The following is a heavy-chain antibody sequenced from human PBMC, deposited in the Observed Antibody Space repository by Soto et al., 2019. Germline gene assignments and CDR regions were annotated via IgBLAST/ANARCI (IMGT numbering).Heavy chain of an antibody. V-gene: IGHV1-8*01. Sequence: ASVKVSCKASGYTFTSYDINWVRQATGQGLEWMGWMNPNSGNTGYAQKFQGRVTMTRNTSISTAYMELSSLISEDTAVDYCVGTIAYYDSSAHERDAFDIWGQGTMVTVSS. D-gene: IGHD3-22*01. CDR1: GYTFTSYD. J-gene: IGHJ3*02. CDR3: VGTIAYYDSSAHERDAFDI. CDR2: MNPNSGNT.